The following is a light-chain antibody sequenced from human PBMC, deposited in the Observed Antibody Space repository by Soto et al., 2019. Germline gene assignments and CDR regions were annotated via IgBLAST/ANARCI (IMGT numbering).Light chain of an antibody. Sequence: DIVMTQSPLSLPVTPGDPASISCRSSQILLHSNGYNYLDWYLQKPGQSPQLLIYLGSNRASGVPDRFSGSGSGTDFTLKISRMEAEDVGVYYCMQALQTPPTLGQGTKVDI. CDR3: MQALQTPPT. V-gene: IGKV2-28*01. CDR2: LGS. CDR1: QILLHSNGYNY. J-gene: IGKJ1*01.